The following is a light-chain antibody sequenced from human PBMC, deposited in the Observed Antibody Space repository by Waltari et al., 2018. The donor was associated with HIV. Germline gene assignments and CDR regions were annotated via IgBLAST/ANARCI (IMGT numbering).Light chain of an antibody. Sequence: CRSSQSLLHSNGYNYLDWYLQRPGQSPQLLIYLGFNRASGVPDRLSGSGSGTDFTLKISRVEAEDVGVYYCMQALQTPTFGQGTRLEIK. CDR1: QSLLHSNGYNY. CDR3: MQALQTPT. V-gene: IGKV2-28*01. CDR2: LGF. J-gene: IGKJ5*01.